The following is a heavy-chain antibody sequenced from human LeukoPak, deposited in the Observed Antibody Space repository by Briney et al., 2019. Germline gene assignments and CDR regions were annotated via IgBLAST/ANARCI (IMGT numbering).Heavy chain of an antibody. J-gene: IGHJ4*02. CDR1: GFTFSSYW. CDR2: INHNGNVN. V-gene: IGHV3-7*01. D-gene: IGHD4-17*01. Sequence: GGSLRLSCAASGFTFSSYWMNWARQAPGKGLEWVASINHNGNVNYYVDSVKGRFTISRDNAKNSLYLQMNSLRAEDTAVYYCARDNYGDFGYWGQGTLVTVSS. CDR3: ARDNYGDFGY.